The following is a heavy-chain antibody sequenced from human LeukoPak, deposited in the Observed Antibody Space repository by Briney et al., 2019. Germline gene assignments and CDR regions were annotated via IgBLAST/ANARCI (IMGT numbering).Heavy chain of an antibody. CDR2: ISSSSSYI. V-gene: IGHV3-21*01. J-gene: IGHJ4*02. Sequence: KPGGSLSLSCAASGFTFSSYSMNWVRQAPGKGLEWVSSISSSSSYIYYADSVKGRFTISRDNAKNSLYLQMNSLRAEDTAVYYCARPAVAGTGAFDYWGQGTLVTVSS. CDR3: ARPAVAGTGAFDY. CDR1: GFTFSSYS. D-gene: IGHD6-19*01.